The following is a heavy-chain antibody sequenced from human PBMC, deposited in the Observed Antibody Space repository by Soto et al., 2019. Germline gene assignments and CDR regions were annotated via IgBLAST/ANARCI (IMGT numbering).Heavy chain of an antibody. D-gene: IGHD1-26*01. J-gene: IGHJ4*02. CDR2: TSYDGRNK. Sequence: QVQLVESGGGVVQPGRSLRLSCAASGFTLSSCGMHWVRQAPGKGLEWVAVTSYDGRNKDYADSVKGRFTISRDNSKNTLYLQMNSLRAEDTAVYYCAKGSGSYYGYFDYWGQGTLVTVSS. V-gene: IGHV3-30*18. CDR3: AKGSGSYYGYFDY. CDR1: GFTLSSCG.